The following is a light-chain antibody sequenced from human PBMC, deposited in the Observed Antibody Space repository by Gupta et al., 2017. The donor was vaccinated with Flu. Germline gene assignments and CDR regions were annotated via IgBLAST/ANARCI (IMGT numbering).Light chain of an antibody. CDR2: MNSDGSH. J-gene: IGLJ2*01. V-gene: IGLV4-69*01. CDR3: PNWGASTLV. CDR1: SGHSSYA. Sequence: QPVLTQSPPASSSLGASVKLTCTLSSGHSSYAIAWHQQQPEKGPRYLMKMNSDGSHTTGDGIPDLFSGSSSGVERHLTISSLQSEEEAYYYCPNWGASTLVFGGGTKLTVL.